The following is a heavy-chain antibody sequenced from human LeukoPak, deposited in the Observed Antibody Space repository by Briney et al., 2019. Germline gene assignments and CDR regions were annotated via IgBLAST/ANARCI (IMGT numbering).Heavy chain of an antibody. J-gene: IGHJ6*03. CDR1: GFTFGSYA. Sequence: GGSLRLSCAASGFTFGSYAMHWVRQAPGKGLEWVAVISYDGSNKYYADSVKGRFTISRDNSKNTLYLQMNSLRAEDTAVYYCARDGRVAAAGTVYYYMDVWGKGTTVTVSS. V-gene: IGHV3-30*01. CDR3: ARDGRVAAAGTVYYYMDV. D-gene: IGHD6-13*01. CDR2: ISYDGSNK.